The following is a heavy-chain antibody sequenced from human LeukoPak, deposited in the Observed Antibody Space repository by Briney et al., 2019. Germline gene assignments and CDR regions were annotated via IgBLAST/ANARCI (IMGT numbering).Heavy chain of an antibody. CDR3: ARDRYGDGFAHFDY. CDR1: GYTFTSYA. V-gene: IGHV1-2*02. CDR2: ITPSGGT. Sequence: EASVKVSRKASGYTFTSYAMHWVRQAPGQGLEWMGWITPSGGTNYPQKFQGRVAITRDTSITTAYMDLSRLTSDDTAVYYCARDRYGDGFAHFDYWGQGALVTVSS. J-gene: IGHJ4*02. D-gene: IGHD5-24*01.